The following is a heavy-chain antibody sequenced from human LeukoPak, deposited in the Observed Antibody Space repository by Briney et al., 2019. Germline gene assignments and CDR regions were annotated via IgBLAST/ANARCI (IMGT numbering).Heavy chain of an antibody. J-gene: IGHJ4*02. V-gene: IGHV3-64*01. CDR1: GFTFSDYA. Sequence: GGSLRLSCAASGFTFSDYAMHWVRQAPGKGLEYVSAVSSNGGSTYYASSVKGRFTISRDNSKNTLYLQMGSLRAEDMAVYYCARGGYGSSWYQDYWGQGTLVTVSS. CDR3: ARGGYGSSWYQDY. D-gene: IGHD6-13*01. CDR2: VSSNGGST.